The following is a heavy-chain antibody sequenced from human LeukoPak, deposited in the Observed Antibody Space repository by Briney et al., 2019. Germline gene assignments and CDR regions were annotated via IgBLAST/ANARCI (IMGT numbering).Heavy chain of an antibody. CDR1: GFTFSDYA. D-gene: IGHD6-13*01. J-gene: IGHJ4*02. CDR2: ISGSGGST. Sequence: GGSLRLSCAASGFTFSDYAMTWVRQAPGKGLEWVSAISGSGGSTYYADSVKGRFTISRDNSKNTLYLQMNSLRAEDTAVYYCATEARQVSGIVSARDYWGQGTLVTVSS. V-gene: IGHV3-23*01. CDR3: ATEARQVSGIVSARDY.